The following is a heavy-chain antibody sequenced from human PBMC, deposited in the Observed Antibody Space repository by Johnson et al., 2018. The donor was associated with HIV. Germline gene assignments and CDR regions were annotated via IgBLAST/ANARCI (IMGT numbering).Heavy chain of an antibody. D-gene: IGHD3-22*01. J-gene: IGHJ3*01. CDR3: ARATYYYDTSGYLTRPRAFDV. Sequence: MLLVESGGGVARPGGSLRLSCETSGFTFDEYDMSWVRQGPGKGLEWVSGINWNGGTPGYAGSVKGRFPISRANAKNSLYLEMNSLRAEDTALYYCARATYYYDTSGYLTRPRAFDVWGLGTMVTVSS. V-gene: IGHV3-20*04. CDR1: GFTFDEYD. CDR2: INWNGGTP.